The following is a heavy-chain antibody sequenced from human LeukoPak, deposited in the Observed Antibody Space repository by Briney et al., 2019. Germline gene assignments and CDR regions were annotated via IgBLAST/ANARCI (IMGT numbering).Heavy chain of an antibody. D-gene: IGHD3-22*01. J-gene: IGHJ4*02. Sequence: GGSLRLSCAASGFTFSDYRMMWVRQAPRKGLGWVSSVSSSSTSIYYADSVKGRFTTSRDNAKNSLFLQINSLRVEDTAVYYCARDTTLYSYYSSGPDYWGQGTLVTVSS. CDR3: ARDTTLYSYYSSGPDY. V-gene: IGHV3-48*01. CDR1: GFTFSDYR. CDR2: VSSSSTSI.